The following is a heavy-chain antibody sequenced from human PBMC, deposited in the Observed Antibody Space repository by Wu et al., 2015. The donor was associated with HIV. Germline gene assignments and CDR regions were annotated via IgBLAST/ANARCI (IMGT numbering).Heavy chain of an antibody. CDR3: ARDQTYGSGNVRGPPFDLDC. CDR1: GYDLAGYY. J-gene: IGHJ4*02. Sequence: QVQLVQSGTEVKKPGASVKVSCKASGYDLAGYYIHWVRLVPGQGLQWMGWINTLTGVTSYQETFQGRVTMTRDTSINTVYMQLNGLTSDDTAVYFCARDQTYGSGNVRGPPFDLDCWGQGTLVAVSS. D-gene: IGHD3-10*01. CDR2: INTLTGVT. V-gene: IGHV1-2*02.